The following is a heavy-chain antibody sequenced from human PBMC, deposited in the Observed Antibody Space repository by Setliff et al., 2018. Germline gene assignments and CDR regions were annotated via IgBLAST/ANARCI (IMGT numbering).Heavy chain of an antibody. CDR1: GGTFSSYA. CDR3: ARSGGGCSGGSCPSGEY. J-gene: IGHJ4*02. Sequence: ASVKVSCKASGGTFSSYAISWVRQAPGQGLEWMGGIIPIFGTANYAQKFQGRVTITTDESTSTAYMELSSLRSEDTAVYYCARSGGGCSGGSCPSGEYWGQGTLVTVSS. D-gene: IGHD2-15*01. V-gene: IGHV1-69*05. CDR2: IIPIFGTA.